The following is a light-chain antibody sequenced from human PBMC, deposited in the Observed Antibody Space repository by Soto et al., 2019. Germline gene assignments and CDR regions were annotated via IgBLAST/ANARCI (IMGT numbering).Light chain of an antibody. CDR3: QQYNSYST. Sequence: DIQVTHSPSTLSASVGDRGTNTFRASQSISSWLAWHHQTPAKAPTLLLYAACSLESGVPSRFRGSGSGTAFTLTTSSLQPADFATYYCQQYNSYSTFGPGTKVDIK. V-gene: IGKV1-5*01. CDR1: QSISSW. J-gene: IGKJ3*01. CDR2: AAC.